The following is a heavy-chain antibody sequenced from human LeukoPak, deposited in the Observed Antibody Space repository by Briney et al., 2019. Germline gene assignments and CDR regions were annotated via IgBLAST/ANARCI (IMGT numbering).Heavy chain of an antibody. J-gene: IGHJ3*02. CDR3: ARDRSSSSGDAFDI. Sequence: ASVKVSCKTSGYTFTGYYMHWVRQAPGQGLEWMGWINPNSGGTNYAQKFQGWVTMTRDTSISTAYMELSRLRSDDTAVYYCARDRSSSSGDAFDIWGQGTMVTVSS. V-gene: IGHV1-2*04. D-gene: IGHD6-13*01. CDR2: INPNSGGT. CDR1: GYTFTGYY.